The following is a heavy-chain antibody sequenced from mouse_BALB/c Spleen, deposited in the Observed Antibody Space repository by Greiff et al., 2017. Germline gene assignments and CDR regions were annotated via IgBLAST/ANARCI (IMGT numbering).Heavy chain of an antibody. CDR1: GYTFTEYT. D-gene: IGHD2-4*01. CDR3: ARGDYEAWFAY. CDR2: ISCYNGAT. V-gene: IGHV1S46*01. Sequence: EVQLQQSGPELVKPGASVKISCKTSGYTFTEYTMHWVKQSHGKSLEWIGYISCYNGATSYNQKFKGKATFTVDTSSSTAYMQFNSLTSEDSAVYYCARGDYEAWFAYWGQGTLVTVSA. J-gene: IGHJ3*01.